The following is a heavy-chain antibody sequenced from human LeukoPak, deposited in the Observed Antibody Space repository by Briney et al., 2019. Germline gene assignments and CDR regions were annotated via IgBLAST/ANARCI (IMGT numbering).Heavy chain of an antibody. CDR2: IYYSGST. D-gene: IGHD1-14*01. J-gene: IGHJ4*02. CDR3: ARLYNDPGTLTYFDY. CDR1: GGSISSSSYY. V-gene: IGHV4-39*01. Sequence: PSETLSLTCTVSGGSISSSSYYWGWVSQPPRNGLGWVGSIYYSGSTYYNPSLKSRVTISVDTSKTQFALKLSSVTAADTAVYYCARLYNDPGTLTYFDYWGQGTLVTVS.